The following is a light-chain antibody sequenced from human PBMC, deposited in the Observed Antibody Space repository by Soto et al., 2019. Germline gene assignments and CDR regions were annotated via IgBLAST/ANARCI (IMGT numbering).Light chain of an antibody. CDR3: SSFTTTTTVI. CDR1: NTDVGGYNY. Sequence: QSALTQPASMSGSPGESITISCTGTNTDVGGYNYVSWYQQHPDRAPKLIIYEVNNRPSGVSDRFSGSKSDNTASLTIAGLQTEDEADYYCSSFTTTTTVIFGGGTKLTVL. J-gene: IGLJ2*01. CDR2: EVN. V-gene: IGLV2-14*01.